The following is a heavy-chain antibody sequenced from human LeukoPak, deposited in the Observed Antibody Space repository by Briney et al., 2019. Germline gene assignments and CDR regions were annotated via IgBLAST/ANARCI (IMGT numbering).Heavy chain of an antibody. J-gene: IGHJ4*02. D-gene: IGHD3-9*01. Sequence: ASVKVSCKASGYTFTGYYMHWVRQAPGQGLEWMGWINPNSGGTNYAQKFQGRVTITRDTSIRTAYMELTSLTSDDTAVYYCASPGSSYDILTGPGYCDYWGQGTLVTVSS. CDR2: INPNSGGT. CDR3: ASPGSSYDILTGPGYCDY. CDR1: GYTFTGYY. V-gene: IGHV1-2*02.